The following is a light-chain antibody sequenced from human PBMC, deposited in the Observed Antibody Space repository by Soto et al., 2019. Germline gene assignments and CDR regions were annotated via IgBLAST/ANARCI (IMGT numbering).Light chain of an antibody. CDR2: LNSDGSH. J-gene: IGLJ1*01. V-gene: IGLV4-69*01. Sequence: QLVLTQSTSASASLGASVKLTCTLSSGHSSYAIAWHQQQPEKGPRYLMKLNSDGSHSKGDGIPDRFSGSSSGAERYLTISSLQSDDEADYYCQTWGTGIHYVFGTGTKLTVL. CDR1: SGHSSYA. CDR3: QTWGTGIHYV.